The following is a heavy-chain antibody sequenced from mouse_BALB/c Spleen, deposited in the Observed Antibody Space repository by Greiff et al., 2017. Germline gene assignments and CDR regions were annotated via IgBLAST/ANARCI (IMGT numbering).Heavy chain of an antibody. J-gene: IGHJ4*01. D-gene: IGHD1-3*01. Sequence: VQLQQSGAGLVKPGASVKLSCTASGFNFKDTYMHWVRQRPEQGLEWIGRIDPGNGNTKYDPKFQGKATITADTSSNTACLQLRSLTTEDTAVYYWARGDNYVRFYAMDYWGQGTSVTVSS. CDR1: GFNFKDTY. CDR2: IDPGNGNT. CDR3: ARGDNYVRFYAMDY. V-gene: IGHV14-3*02.